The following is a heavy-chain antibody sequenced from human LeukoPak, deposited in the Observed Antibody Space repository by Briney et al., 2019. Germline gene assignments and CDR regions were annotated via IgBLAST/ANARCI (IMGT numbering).Heavy chain of an antibody. V-gene: IGHV4-59*01. CDR2: IYYSGST. Sequence: PSETLSLTCTASGGSISSYYWSWIRQPPGKGLEWIGYIYYSGSTNYNPSLKSRVTISVDTSKNQFSLKLSSVTAADTAVYYCARALGSYGSGSYPTPHMDWGQGTLVTVSS. J-gene: IGHJ4*02. D-gene: IGHD3-10*01. CDR3: ARALGSYGSGSYPTPHMD. CDR1: GGSISSYY.